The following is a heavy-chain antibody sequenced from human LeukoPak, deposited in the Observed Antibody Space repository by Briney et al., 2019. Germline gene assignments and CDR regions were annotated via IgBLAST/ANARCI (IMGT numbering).Heavy chain of an antibody. J-gene: IGHJ4*02. CDR3: AKDYSAGYNYFDY. V-gene: IGHV3-30*18. D-gene: IGHD3-9*01. CDR2: ISYDGSNK. CDR1: GFTFSSYG. Sequence: GGSLRPSCAASGFTFSSYGMHWVRQAPGKGLEWVAVISYDGSNKYYADSVKGRFTISRDNSKNTLYLQMNSLRAEDTAVYYCAKDYSAGYNYFDYWGQGTLVTVSS.